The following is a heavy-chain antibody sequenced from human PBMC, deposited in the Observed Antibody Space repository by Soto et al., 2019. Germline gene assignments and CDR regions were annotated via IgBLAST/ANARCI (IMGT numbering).Heavy chain of an antibody. Sequence: EVQLEESGGGSVQLGESLRVSCVASGFTFRNQWMHWVRQVPGKGLVWVCRINGDGTRASYADFVKGRFTISRDNAQNLLFLQLNSLRVDDTGVDHWARGGAAGRGDAIDIWGPGTTVAVSS. V-gene: IGHV3-74*01. CDR1: GFTFRNQW. D-gene: IGHD3-10*01. CDR3: ARGGAAGRGDAIDI. CDR2: INGDGTRA. J-gene: IGHJ3*02.